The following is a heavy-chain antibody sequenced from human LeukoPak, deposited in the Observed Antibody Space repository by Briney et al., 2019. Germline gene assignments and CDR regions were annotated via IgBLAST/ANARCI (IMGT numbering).Heavy chain of an antibody. CDR2: IYYNGNT. Sequence: SETLSLTCTVSGGSFSSYYWSWIRQPPGKGLEWIAYIYYNGNTNYNPSLKSRVTISIDTSKNQFSLKLTSVTAADTAVYYCARGGERIAAEIDYWGQGTLVTVSS. D-gene: IGHD6-13*01. CDR1: GGSFSSYY. J-gene: IGHJ4*02. CDR3: ARGGERIAAEIDY. V-gene: IGHV4-59*12.